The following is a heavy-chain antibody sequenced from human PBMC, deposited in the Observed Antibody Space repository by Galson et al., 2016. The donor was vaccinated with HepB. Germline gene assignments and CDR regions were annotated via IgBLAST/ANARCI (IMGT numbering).Heavy chain of an antibody. D-gene: IGHD3-3*01. CDR2: IWYDGSNK. J-gene: IGHJ4*02. Sequence: SLRLSCAASGFIFSSYGMHWVRQAPGKGLEWVAVIWYDGSNKYYADSVKGRLTISRDNSKNTRYLQMNNLRVEDTAVYYCARNHGMVTKYYFDYWGQGALVTVSS. CDR3: ARNHGMVTKYYFDY. V-gene: IGHV3-33*01. CDR1: GFIFSSYG.